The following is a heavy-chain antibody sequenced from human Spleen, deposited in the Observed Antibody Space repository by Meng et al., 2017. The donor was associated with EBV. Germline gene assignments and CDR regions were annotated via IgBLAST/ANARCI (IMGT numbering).Heavy chain of an antibody. CDR2: INHSGST. D-gene: IGHD6-19*01. V-gene: IGHV4-34*01. CDR1: GGSFSGYY. CDR3: AQDRDFVAGYYFDY. Sequence: QVQLQQWGAGLLKPSETPSLTCAVYGGSFSGYYWSWIRQPPGKGLEWIGEINHSGSTNYNPSLKSRVTISVDTSKNQFSLKLSSVTAADTAVYYCAQDRDFVAGYYFDYWGQGSLVTVSS. J-gene: IGHJ4*02.